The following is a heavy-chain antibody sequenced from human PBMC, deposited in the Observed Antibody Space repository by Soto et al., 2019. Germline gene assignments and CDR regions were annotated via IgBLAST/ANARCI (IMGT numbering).Heavy chain of an antibody. V-gene: IGHV5-51*01. CDR2: IYPDDSDT. D-gene: IGHD6-13*01. CDR3: AISAAALYYFAS. Sequence: LGESLKISCKHSGFNFPTFWIAWVRQMPGKGLEWMGTIYPDDSDTRYSPSFQGQVTISADKSISTAYLQWSSLKASDTAMYYCAISAAALYYFASWGQGTLVTVSS. J-gene: IGHJ4*02. CDR1: GFNFPTFW.